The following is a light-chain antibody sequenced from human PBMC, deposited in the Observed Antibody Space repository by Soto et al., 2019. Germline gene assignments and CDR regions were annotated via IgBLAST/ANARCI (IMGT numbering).Light chain of an antibody. V-gene: IGKV3-11*01. J-gene: IGKJ5*01. CDR3: QQRSNWPTT. CDR1: QSVSSY. Sequence: EIVLAQSPATLSLSPWERATLSCMASQSVSSYLAWYQQKPGQAPRLLIYDASNRATGIPARFSGSGSGTDFTLTISSLEPEDFAVYYCQQRSNWPTTFGQGTRLEIK. CDR2: DAS.